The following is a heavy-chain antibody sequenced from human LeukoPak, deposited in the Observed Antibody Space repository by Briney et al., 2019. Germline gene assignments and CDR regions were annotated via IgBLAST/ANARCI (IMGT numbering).Heavy chain of an antibody. CDR3: ARRGSGGLWFGESNHDLVD. D-gene: IGHD3-10*01. CDR2: ISAYNGNT. Sequence: ASVKVSCKASGYTFTSYAMHWVRQAPGQRLEWMGWISAYNGNTNYAQKLQGRVTMTTDTSTSTAYMELRSLRSDDTAVYYCARRGSGGLWFGESNHDLVDWGQGTLVTVSS. V-gene: IGHV1-18*01. CDR1: GYTFTSYA. J-gene: IGHJ4*02.